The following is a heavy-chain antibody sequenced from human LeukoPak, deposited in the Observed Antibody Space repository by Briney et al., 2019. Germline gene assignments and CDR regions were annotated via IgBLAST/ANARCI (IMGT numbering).Heavy chain of an antibody. CDR3: ARDRWGYDYDSSGYYIGY. CDR1: GFTFSSCW. D-gene: IGHD3-22*01. Sequence: QPGGSLRLSCAASGFTFSSCWMHWVRQAPGKGLMWVSRINSDGSSTNYADSVKGRFTISRDNAKNTLYLQMNSLRDEDTAVYYCARDRWGYDYDSSGYYIGYWGQGTLVTVSS. V-gene: IGHV3-74*01. CDR2: INSDGSST. J-gene: IGHJ4*02.